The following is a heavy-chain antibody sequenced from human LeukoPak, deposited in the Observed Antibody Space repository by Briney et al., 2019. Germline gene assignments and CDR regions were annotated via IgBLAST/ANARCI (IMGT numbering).Heavy chain of an antibody. D-gene: IGHD2-2*01. CDR1: GGSISSYY. Sequence: PSETLSLTCTVSGGSISSYYWNWIRQPPGKGLEWIGYIYYSGSTNYNPSLKSRVTISVDTSKNQFSLKLSSVTAADTAVYYCARTVSVGTSYPYFDYWGQGTLVTVSS. V-gene: IGHV4-59*01. J-gene: IGHJ4*02. CDR2: IYYSGST. CDR3: ARTVSVGTSYPYFDY.